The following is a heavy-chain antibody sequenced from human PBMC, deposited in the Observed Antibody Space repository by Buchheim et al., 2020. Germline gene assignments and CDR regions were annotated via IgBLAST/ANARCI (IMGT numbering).Heavy chain of an antibody. D-gene: IGHD3-3*01. CDR1: GGSFSGYY. J-gene: IGHJ4*02. V-gene: IGHV4-34*01. CDR2: INHSGST. Sequence: QVQLQQWGAGLLKPSETLSLTCAVYGGSFSGYYWSWIRQPPGKGLEWIGEINHSGSTNYNPSLKTRVTISVDTSKNQFSLKLSSVTAADTAVYYCARLWGRYDFWSGQDDYWGQGTL. CDR3: ARLWGRYDFWSGQDDY.